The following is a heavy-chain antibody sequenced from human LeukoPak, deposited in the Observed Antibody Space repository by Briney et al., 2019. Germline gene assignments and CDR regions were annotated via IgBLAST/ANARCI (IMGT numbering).Heavy chain of an antibody. CDR3: AKPSSGWFRCYFDY. Sequence: AGSLRLTCAASGFTFSSYAMSWVRQAPGKGLEWVSAISGSGGSTYYADSVKGRFTISRDNSKNTLYLQMNSLGAEDTAVYYCAKPSSGWFRCYFDYWGEGTLVTVSS. D-gene: IGHD6-19*01. V-gene: IGHV3-23*01. CDR1: GFTFSSYA. CDR2: ISGSGGST. J-gene: IGHJ4*02.